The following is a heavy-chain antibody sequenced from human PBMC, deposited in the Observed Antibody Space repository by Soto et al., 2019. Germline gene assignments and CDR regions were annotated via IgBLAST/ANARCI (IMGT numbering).Heavy chain of an antibody. V-gene: IGHV3-30-3*01. D-gene: IGHD1-7*01. CDR3: ARDLYHEPWNSLGHYYGMDG. CDR1: GFTFSSYA. Sequence: PGGSLRLSCAASGFTFSSYAMHWVRQAPGKGLEWVAVISYDGSNKYYADSVKGRFTISRDNSKNTLYLQMNSLRAEDTAVYYCARDLYHEPWNSLGHYYGMDGWGPGTTVNLAS. CDR2: ISYDGSNK. J-gene: IGHJ6*02.